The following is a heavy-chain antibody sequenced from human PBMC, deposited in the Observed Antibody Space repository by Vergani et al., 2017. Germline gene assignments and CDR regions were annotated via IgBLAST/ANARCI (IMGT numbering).Heavy chain of an antibody. CDR2: INPSGGST. V-gene: IGHV1-46*01. CDR1: GYTFTSYY. Sequence: QVQLVQSGAEVKKPGASVKVSCKASGYTFTSYYMHWVRQAPGQGLEWMGIINPSGGSTSYAQKFQGRVTMTRDTSTSTVYMGLSRLRSEDTAVYYCARSHITIFGVVIMRDWFDPWGQGTLVTVSS. CDR3: ARSHITIFGVVIMRDWFDP. J-gene: IGHJ5*02. D-gene: IGHD3-3*01.